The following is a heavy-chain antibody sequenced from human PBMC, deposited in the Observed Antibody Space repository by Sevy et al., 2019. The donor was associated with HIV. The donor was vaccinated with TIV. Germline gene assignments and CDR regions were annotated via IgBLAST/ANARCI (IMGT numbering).Heavy chain of an antibody. CDR2: IWYDGSTN. V-gene: IGHV3-33*01. CDR1: GFTFSDYG. CDR3: ASDKLLPVMVSMVRGALSYYFDY. D-gene: IGHD3-10*01. J-gene: IGHJ4*02. Sequence: GGSLRLSCAASGFTFSDYGMHWVRQTPGKGLEWVAVIWYDGSTNYYADSVKGRFTISRDISRNTLYLQMNSLRAEDTAVYYCASDKLLPVMVSMVRGALSYYFDYWGQGTLVTVSS.